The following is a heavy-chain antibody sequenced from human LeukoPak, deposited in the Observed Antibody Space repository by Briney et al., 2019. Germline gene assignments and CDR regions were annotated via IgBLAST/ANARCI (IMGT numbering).Heavy chain of an antibody. CDR1: GGSFSGYY. D-gene: IGHD6-13*01. CDR3: ARSMGYSSSWYAY. V-gene: IGHV4-34*01. J-gene: IGHJ4*02. Sequence: SETLSLTCPVYGGSFSGYYWSWIRQPPGKGLEWIGEINHSGSTNYNPSLKSRVTVPVDTSKNQFSLKLSSVTAADTAVYYCARSMGYSSSWYAYWGQGTLVTVSS. CDR2: INHSGST.